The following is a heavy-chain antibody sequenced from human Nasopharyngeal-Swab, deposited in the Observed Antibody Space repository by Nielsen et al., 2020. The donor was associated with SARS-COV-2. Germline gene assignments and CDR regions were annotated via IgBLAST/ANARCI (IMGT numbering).Heavy chain of an antibody. D-gene: IGHD3-3*02. CDR2: TYYSGST. Sequence: LRLSCTVSGGSISSSSYYWGWIPHTPGKGLESIQCTYYSGSTYYKPSLKSRVTISVDTSKNQFSLKLSSVTAADTAVYYCARPSRHFWSGQDPWFDPWGQGTLVTVSS. CDR3: ARPSRHFWSGQDPWFDP. J-gene: IGHJ5*02. V-gene: IGHV4-39*01. CDR1: GGSISSSSYY.